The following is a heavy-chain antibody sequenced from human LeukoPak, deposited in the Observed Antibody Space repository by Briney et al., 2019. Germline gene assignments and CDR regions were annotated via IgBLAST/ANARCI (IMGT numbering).Heavy chain of an antibody. D-gene: IGHD3-22*01. V-gene: IGHV4-61*05. CDR1: SGSISSNNHF. CDR2: IYYSGST. CDR3: ARVTGYMIEDYFDY. Sequence: SETLSLTCTVSSGSISSNNHFWGWIRQPPGKGLEWIGYIYYSGSTNYNPSLKSRVTISVETSKNQFSLKLSSVTAADTAVYYCARVTGYMIEDYFDYWGQGTLVTVSS. J-gene: IGHJ4*02.